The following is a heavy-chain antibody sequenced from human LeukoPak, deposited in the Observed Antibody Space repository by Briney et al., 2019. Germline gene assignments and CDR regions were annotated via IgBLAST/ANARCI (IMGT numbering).Heavy chain of an antibody. CDR2: MNPNSGNT. CDR3: ARVSVDGGNAPIDY. V-gene: IGHV1-8*03. CDR1: GYTFTSYD. Sequence: ASVKVSCKASGYTFTSYDINWVRQATGQGLEWMGWMNPNSGNTGYAQKFQGRVTITRNTSISTAYMELSSLRSEDTAVYYCARVSVDGGNAPIDYWGQEPWSPSPQ. J-gene: IGHJ4*01. D-gene: IGHD4-23*01.